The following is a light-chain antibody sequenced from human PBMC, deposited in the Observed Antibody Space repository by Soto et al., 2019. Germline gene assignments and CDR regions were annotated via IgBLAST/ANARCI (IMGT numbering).Light chain of an antibody. Sequence: EILMTQSQATLSVSPGERATLSCRASQSVSSNLAWYQQKPGQPPRLLIYGASTRATGVPARFSGGGSGTEFTLTISSLQSEDFAVYYCQQYKDWPPYTFGQGTKLEIK. CDR1: QSVSSN. V-gene: IGKV3-15*01. CDR3: QQYKDWPPYT. CDR2: GAS. J-gene: IGKJ2*01.